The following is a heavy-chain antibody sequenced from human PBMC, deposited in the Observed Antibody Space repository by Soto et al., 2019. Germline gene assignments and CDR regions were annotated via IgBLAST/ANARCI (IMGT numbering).Heavy chain of an antibody. Sequence: SETLSLTCTVSGGSISSYYWSWIRQPPGKGLEWIGYIYYSGSTNYNPSLKSRVTISVDTSKNQFSLKLISVTAADTAVYYCARGNYYDSSGYYPYFDYWGQGTLVTVS. J-gene: IGHJ4*02. CDR2: IYYSGST. CDR1: GGSISSYY. V-gene: IGHV4-59*01. D-gene: IGHD3-22*01. CDR3: ARGNYYDSSGYYPYFDY.